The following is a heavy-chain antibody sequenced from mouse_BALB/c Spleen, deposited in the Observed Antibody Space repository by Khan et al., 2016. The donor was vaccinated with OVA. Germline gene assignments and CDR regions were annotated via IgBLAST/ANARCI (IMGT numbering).Heavy chain of an antibody. D-gene: IGHD2-3*01. V-gene: IGHV14-1*02. Sequence: VQLQQSGTVLVRPGALVRLSCTASGFNIKDYYIHWVKQRPDQGLEWIGWIDPDNGNTMYDPNFQGKANITADTSSNTAYLQLSSLTSEDTAVYYCPGSILLYFDYWGQGTTLTVSS. J-gene: IGHJ2*01. CDR3: PGSILLYFDY. CDR2: IDPDNGNT. CDR1: GFNIKDYY.